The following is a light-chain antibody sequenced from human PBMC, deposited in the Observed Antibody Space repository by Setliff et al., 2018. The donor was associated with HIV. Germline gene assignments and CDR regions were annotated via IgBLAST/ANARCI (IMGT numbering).Light chain of an antibody. V-gene: IGLV7-46*01. Sequence: QAVVTPEPSLTVSPGGTVTLTCGSSTGAVTSGHYPYWFQQKPGQAPRTLIYDTTNKHSWTPARFSGSLLGDKAALTLSGAQPEDEAEYYCLLSYSGASGVFGTGTNSTV. J-gene: IGLJ1*01. CDR3: LLSYSGASGV. CDR2: DTT. CDR1: TGAVTSGHY.